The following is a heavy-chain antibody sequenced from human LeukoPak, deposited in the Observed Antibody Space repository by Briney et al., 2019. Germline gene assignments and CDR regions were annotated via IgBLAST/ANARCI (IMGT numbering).Heavy chain of an antibody. V-gene: IGHV4-4*02. CDR3: ARERGTRMYFDY. D-gene: IGHD1/OR15-1a*01. CDR1: GDSINSLDL. Sequence: PSGTLSLTCTVSGDSINSLDLWSWVRQPPGKGLEWIGEMYLSGTTHSNPSVKSRVTISVDTSKNQFSLKLSSVTAADTAVYYCARERGTRMYFDYWGQGTLVTVSS. J-gene: IGHJ4*02. CDR2: MYLSGTT.